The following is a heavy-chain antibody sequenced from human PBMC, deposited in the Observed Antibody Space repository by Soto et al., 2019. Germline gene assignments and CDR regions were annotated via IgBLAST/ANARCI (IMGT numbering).Heavy chain of an antibody. CDR3: ARERTVVAAPYYYYYGMDV. V-gene: IGHV1-18*04. CDR2: ISAYNGNT. Sequence: ASVKVSCKASGYTFTSYGISWVRQAPGQGLEWMGWISAYNGNTNYAQKLQGRVTMTTDTSTSTAYMELRSLRSDDTAVYYCARERTVVAAPYYYYYGMDVWGQGTTVTVSS. CDR1: GYTFTSYG. D-gene: IGHD2-15*01. J-gene: IGHJ6*02.